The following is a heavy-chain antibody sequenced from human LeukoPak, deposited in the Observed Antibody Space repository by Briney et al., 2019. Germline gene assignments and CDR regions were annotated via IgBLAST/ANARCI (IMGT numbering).Heavy chain of an antibody. Sequence: GASVKVSCKASGYPFTGYNVHWVRQAPGQGLEWMGWINPYSGDTNYAQKFQGRVTMTRDTSISTAYMDLSSLRSDDTAMYYCARAAVVPAPMRYWGQGTLVTVSS. CDR2: INPYSGDT. J-gene: IGHJ4*02. D-gene: IGHD2-2*01. V-gene: IGHV1-2*02. CDR3: ARAAVVPAPMRY. CDR1: GYPFTGYN.